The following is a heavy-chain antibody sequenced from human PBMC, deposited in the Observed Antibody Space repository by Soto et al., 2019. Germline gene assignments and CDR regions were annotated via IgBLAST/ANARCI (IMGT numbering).Heavy chain of an antibody. D-gene: IGHD3-22*01. Sequence: GGSLRLSCAASGFTFSSYGMHWVRQAPGKGLEWVAVISYDGSNKYYADSVKGRFTISRDNSKNTLYLQMNSLRAEDTAVYYCAKVRVGSSGYLQHWGQGTLVTVSS. J-gene: IGHJ1*01. V-gene: IGHV3-30*18. CDR1: GFTFSSYG. CDR2: ISYDGSNK. CDR3: AKVRVGSSGYLQH.